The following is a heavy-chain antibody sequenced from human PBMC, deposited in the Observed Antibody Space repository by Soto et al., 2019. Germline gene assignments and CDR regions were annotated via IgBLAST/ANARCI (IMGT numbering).Heavy chain of an antibody. CDR1: GYTFTSYG. D-gene: IGHD5-12*01. CDR3: ARDHMVATIAYYYYGMDV. J-gene: IGHJ6*02. V-gene: IGHV1-18*04. Sequence: QVQLVQSGAEVKKPGASVKVSCKASGYTFTSYGISWVRQAPGQGLEWMGWISAYNGNTNYAQKLQGRVTMTTDTSTSTAYIELRSLRSDDTAVYYCARDHMVATIAYYYYGMDVWGQGTTVTVSS. CDR2: ISAYNGNT.